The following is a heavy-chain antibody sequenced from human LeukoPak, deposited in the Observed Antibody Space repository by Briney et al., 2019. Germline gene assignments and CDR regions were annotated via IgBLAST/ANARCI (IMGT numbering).Heavy chain of an antibody. CDR1: GFTFSSYA. D-gene: IGHD1-26*01. CDR2: ISGSGGST. CDR3: AKSQHQVGATDY. Sequence: GGSLRLSCAASGFTFSSYAMSWVRQAPGKGLEWVSAISGSGGSTYYADSVKGRFTISRDNSKNTLYLQMNSLRAEGTAVYYCAKSQHQVGATDYWGQGTLVTVSS. J-gene: IGHJ4*02. V-gene: IGHV3-23*01.